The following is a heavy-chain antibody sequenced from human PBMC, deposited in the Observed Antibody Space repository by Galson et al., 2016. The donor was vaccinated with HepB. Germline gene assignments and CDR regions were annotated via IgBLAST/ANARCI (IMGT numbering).Heavy chain of an antibody. J-gene: IGHJ4*02. CDR1: GFTFSSYD. CDR2: IRGSGGST. Sequence: SLRLSCAASGFTFSSYDMSWVRQAPGKGLEWVSAIRGSGGSTLYADSVKGRFTISRDNSMNTLYMQMNSLRAEDTAVYYCAKIGQRTPHPDYWGQGTLVTVSS. V-gene: IGHV3-23*01. CDR3: AKIGQRTPHPDY.